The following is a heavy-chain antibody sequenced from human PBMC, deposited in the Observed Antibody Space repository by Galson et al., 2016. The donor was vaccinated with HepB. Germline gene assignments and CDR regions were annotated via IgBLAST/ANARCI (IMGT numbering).Heavy chain of an antibody. D-gene: IGHD3-16*02. V-gene: IGHV3-30-3*01. CDR1: GFTFSSYA. CDR2: ISFDGSNN. CDR3: ARDDDYVWGTYRYTRTVPQYYFDY. J-gene: IGHJ4*02. Sequence: SLRLSCAASGFTFSSYAMHWVRQAPGKGLEWVAVISFDGSNNFYADSVKGRFTISRDNSKNTLYLQTNSLRAEDTAVYYCARDDDYVWGTYRYTRTVPQYYFDYWGQGTLVTVPS.